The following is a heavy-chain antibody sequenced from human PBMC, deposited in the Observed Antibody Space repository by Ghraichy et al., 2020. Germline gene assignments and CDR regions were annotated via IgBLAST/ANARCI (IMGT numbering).Heavy chain of an antibody. CDR2: IISGGSYT. D-gene: IGHD5-12*01. CDR1: GFTFSDYY. CDR3: AREIAPSGIRKRAFDL. J-gene: IGHJ4*02. V-gene: IGHV3-11*06. Sequence: GGSLRLSCAASGFTFSDYYMNWIRQAPGKGLEWVSYIISGGSYTNYADSVKGRFTISRDDSKNSLHLQMNGLRDEDTGVYFCAREIAPSGIRKRAFDLWGQGTRLTVSS.